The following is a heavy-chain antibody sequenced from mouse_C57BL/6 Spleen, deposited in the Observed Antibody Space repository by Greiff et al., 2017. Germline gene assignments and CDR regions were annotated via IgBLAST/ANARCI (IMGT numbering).Heavy chain of an antibody. J-gene: IGHJ4*01. CDR3: GREGGIGGYYYAMDY. V-gene: IGHV1-82*01. CDR2: IYPGDGDT. D-gene: IGHD2-14*01. CDR1: GYAFSSSW. Sequence: VQLQQSGPELVKPGASVKISCKASGYAFSSSWMNWVKQRPGKGLEWIGRIYPGDGDTNYNGKFKGKATLTADKSSSTAYMQLSSLTSEDSAVYFSGREGGIGGYYYAMDYWGQGTSVTVSS.